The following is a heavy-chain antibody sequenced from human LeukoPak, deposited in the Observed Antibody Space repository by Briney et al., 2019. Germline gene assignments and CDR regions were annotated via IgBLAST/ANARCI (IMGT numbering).Heavy chain of an antibody. D-gene: IGHD3-16*01. J-gene: IGHJ4*02. Sequence: GGSLRLSCAASGFTFSSYGMSWVRQAPGKGLEWVSAISGSGGSTYYADSVKGRFTISRDNSKTTLYLQMNSLRAHDTAVYYCAKPRYVWGRFYFDYWGQGTLVTVSS. CDR1: GFTFSSYG. CDR2: ISGSGGST. V-gene: IGHV3-23*01. CDR3: AKPRYVWGRFYFDY.